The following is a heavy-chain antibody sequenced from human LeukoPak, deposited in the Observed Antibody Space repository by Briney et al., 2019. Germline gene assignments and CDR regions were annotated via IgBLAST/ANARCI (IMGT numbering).Heavy chain of an antibody. D-gene: IGHD3-3*01. V-gene: IGHV3-7*01. CDR2: IKQDGSEK. CDR3: ATQSAPRFLEWLLYPN. Sequence: GGSLRLSCAASGFTFSSYWMSWVRQAPGKGLEWVANIKQDGSEKYHVDSVKGRFTISRDNAKNSLYLQMNSLRAEDTAVYYCATQSAPRFLEWLLYPNWGQGALVTVSS. J-gene: IGHJ4*02. CDR1: GFTFSSYW.